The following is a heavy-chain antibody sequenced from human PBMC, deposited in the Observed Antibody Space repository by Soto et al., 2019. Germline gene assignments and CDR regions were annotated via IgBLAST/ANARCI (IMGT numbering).Heavy chain of an antibody. Sequence: QVQLVESGGGVVQPGRSLRLSCAASGFTFSSYGMHWVRQAPGKGLEWVAVIWYDGSNKYYADSVKGRFTISRDNSKNTLYLQMNSLRAEDTAVYCCAREPQQWEEPDYWGQGTLVTVSS. CDR2: IWYDGSNK. CDR3: AREPQQWEEPDY. D-gene: IGHD6-19*01. CDR1: GFTFSSYG. J-gene: IGHJ4*02. V-gene: IGHV3-33*01.